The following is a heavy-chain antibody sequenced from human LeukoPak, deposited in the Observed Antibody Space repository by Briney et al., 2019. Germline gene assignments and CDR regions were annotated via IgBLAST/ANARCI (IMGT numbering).Heavy chain of an antibody. CDR2: INHSGST. D-gene: IGHD6-6*01. CDR1: GGSFSGYY. Sequence: SETLSLTCAVYGGSFSGYYWSWLRQPPGKGLEWIGEINHSGSTNYNPPLKSRVTISVDTSKNQFSLKLSSVTAADTAVYYCAREGSIAARYYYYYYYMDVWGKGTTVTVSS. CDR3: AREGSIAARYYYYYYYMDV. J-gene: IGHJ6*03. V-gene: IGHV4-34*01.